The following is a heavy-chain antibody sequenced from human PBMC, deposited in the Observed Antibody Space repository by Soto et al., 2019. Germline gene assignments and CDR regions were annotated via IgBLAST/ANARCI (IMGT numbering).Heavy chain of an antibody. V-gene: IGHV1-2*07. D-gene: IGHD3-16*01. CDR1: GYTFSAYC. Sequence: QVQLVQSGAEVRKPGAPVKVFWKSSGYTFSAYCLYWVRQAPGQGLEWTGCISPNSGGANCPHKFQGGVTMIRDTPICAAYMDVTRLSYDDTAVWLFESWAQGSVVDVSS. J-gene: IGHJ4*02. CDR2: ISPNSGGA. CDR3: ES.